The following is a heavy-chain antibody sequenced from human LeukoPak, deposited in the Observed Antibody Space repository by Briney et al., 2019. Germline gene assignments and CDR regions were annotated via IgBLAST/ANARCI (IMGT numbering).Heavy chain of an antibody. V-gene: IGHV4-59*01. D-gene: IGHD3-10*01. CDR1: GGSISSYY. CDR2: IYNSGST. CDR3: ARETPYGSGSYPSDY. J-gene: IGHJ4*02. Sequence: SETLSLTCTVSGGSISSYYWSWIRQPPGKGLEWIGYIYNSGSTNYNPSLKSRVTISVDTSKNQFSLKLSSVTAADTAVYYCARETPYGSGSYPSDYWGQGILVTVSS.